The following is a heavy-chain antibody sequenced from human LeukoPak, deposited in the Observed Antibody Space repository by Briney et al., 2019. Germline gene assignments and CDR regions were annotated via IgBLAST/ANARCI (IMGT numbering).Heavy chain of an antibody. Sequence: PSETLSLTCTVSGGSISSYYWSWIRQPPGKGLEWIGYIYYSGSTNYNPSLKSRVTISVDTSKNQFSLKLSSVTAADTAVYYCARDSGYYDILTGYYRVDYFDYWGQGTLVTVSS. CDR2: IYYSGST. CDR1: GGSISSYY. V-gene: IGHV4-59*01. J-gene: IGHJ4*02. D-gene: IGHD3-9*01. CDR3: ARDSGYYDILTGYYRVDYFDY.